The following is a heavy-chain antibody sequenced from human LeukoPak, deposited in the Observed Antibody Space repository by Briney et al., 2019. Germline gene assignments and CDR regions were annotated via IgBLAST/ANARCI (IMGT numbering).Heavy chain of an antibody. Sequence: SETLSLTCTVAGGSISSYYWSWIRLPSGKGLEWIGYIFYSGSTNYNPSLKSRVTISVDTSRNQFSLKLSSVTAADTAVYYCARGRVDVDYWGQGTLVTVSS. CDR1: GGSISSYY. CDR2: IFYSGST. D-gene: IGHD3/OR15-3a*01. CDR3: ARGRVDVDY. V-gene: IGHV4-59*01. J-gene: IGHJ4*02.